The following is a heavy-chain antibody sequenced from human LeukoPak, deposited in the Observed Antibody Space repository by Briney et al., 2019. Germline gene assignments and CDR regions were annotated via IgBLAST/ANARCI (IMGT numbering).Heavy chain of an antibody. CDR3: ARAPRRTVTTLYYFDY. Sequence: ASVKVSCKASGYTFTSYGINWVRQATGQGLEWMGWMNPNSGNTGYAQKFQGRVTMTRNTSISTAYMELSSLRSEDTAVYYCARAPRRTVTTLYYFDYWGQGTLVTVSS. D-gene: IGHD4-17*01. V-gene: IGHV1-8*02. J-gene: IGHJ4*02. CDR1: GYTFTSYG. CDR2: MNPNSGNT.